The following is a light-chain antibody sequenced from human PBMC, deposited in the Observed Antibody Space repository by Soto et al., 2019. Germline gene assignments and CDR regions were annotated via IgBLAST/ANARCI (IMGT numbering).Light chain of an antibody. Sequence: DIQMTQSPSSLSASVGDRVTITCQASQDISNYLNWYQQKPGKAPKLLIYAASSLQSGVPSRFSGSGSGTEFTLTISSLQPDDFATYYCQQYNSYSGTFGQGTKVDI. CDR2: AAS. CDR1: QDISNY. CDR3: QQYNSYSGT. V-gene: IGKV1-16*01. J-gene: IGKJ1*01.